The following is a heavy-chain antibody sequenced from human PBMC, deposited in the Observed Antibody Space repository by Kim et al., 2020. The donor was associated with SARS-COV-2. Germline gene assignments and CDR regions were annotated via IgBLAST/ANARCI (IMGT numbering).Heavy chain of an antibody. J-gene: IGHJ6*03. V-gene: IGHV1-18*01. Sequence: ASVKVSCKASGYTFSSNGINWVRQAPGQGLEWMGWISPYNGVTSYAQQFQGRLTMTTDTSTSTSYMELRSLTSDDTAVYFCARFASGWYIPPHNYHCFYVDVWGTGTTVTVSS. D-gene: IGHD6-19*01. CDR1: GYTFSSNG. CDR2: ISPYNGVT. CDR3: ARFASGWYIPPHNYHCFYVDV.